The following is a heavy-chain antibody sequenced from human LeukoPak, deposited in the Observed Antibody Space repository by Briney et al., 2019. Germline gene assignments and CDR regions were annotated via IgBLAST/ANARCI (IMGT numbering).Heavy chain of an antibody. CDR1: GYTFTSYG. V-gene: IGHV1-18*01. J-gene: IGHJ4*02. Sequence: ASVKVSCKASGYTFTSYGISWVRQAPGQGLEWMGWISAYNGNTNYAQKLQGRVTMTTDTSTSTAYMELRSLRSDDTAVYYCARDRRYCSGGSCYGVGDYWGQGTLVTVSS. CDR3: ARDRRYCSGGSCYGVGDY. CDR2: ISAYNGNT. D-gene: IGHD2-15*01.